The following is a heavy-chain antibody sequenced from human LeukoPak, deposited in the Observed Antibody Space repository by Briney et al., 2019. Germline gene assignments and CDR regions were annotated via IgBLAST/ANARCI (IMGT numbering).Heavy chain of an antibody. D-gene: IGHD4-17*01. J-gene: IGHJ4*02. Sequence: GESLRLSRAASGFTFSAYGMSWVRQAPGKGLEWVSHISDTVRDTWYANSVKGRFIISRDNSRDTVYLQMSSLRPEDTALYFCAKDNYGGIFASWGQGTLVTVSS. V-gene: IGHV3-23*01. CDR3: AKDNYGGIFAS. CDR1: GFTFSAYG. CDR2: ISDTVRDT.